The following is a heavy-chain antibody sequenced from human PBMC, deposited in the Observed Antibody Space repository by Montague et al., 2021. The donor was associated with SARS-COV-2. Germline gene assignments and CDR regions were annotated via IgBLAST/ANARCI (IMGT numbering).Heavy chain of an antibody. D-gene: IGHD2-2*01. CDR1: GGSLSSSSYY. Sequence: SQTLSLTCTVSGGSLSSSSYYWGWIRQPPGKGLEWIGSIYYSGSTYYNPSLKSRVTISVDTSKNQFSLKLSSVTAAATAVYYCARDKAEYIVVVPAVPLAYGMDVWGQGTTVTVSS. CDR2: IYYSGST. J-gene: IGHJ6*02. V-gene: IGHV4-39*07. CDR3: ARDKAEYIVVVPAVPLAYGMDV.